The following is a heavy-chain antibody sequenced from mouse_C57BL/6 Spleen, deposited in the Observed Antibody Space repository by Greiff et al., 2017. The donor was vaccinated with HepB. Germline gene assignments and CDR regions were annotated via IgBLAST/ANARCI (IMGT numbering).Heavy chain of an antibody. J-gene: IGHJ4*01. Sequence: QVQLQQSGPELVKPGASVKISCKASGYAFSSSWMNWVKQRPGKGLEWIGRIYPGDGDTNYNGKFKGKATLTADKSSSTAYMQLSSLTSEDSAVYFCAGDGYYGAMDYWGQGTSVTVSS. CDR2: IYPGDGDT. V-gene: IGHV1-82*01. D-gene: IGHD2-3*01. CDR1: GYAFSSSW. CDR3: AGDGYYGAMDY.